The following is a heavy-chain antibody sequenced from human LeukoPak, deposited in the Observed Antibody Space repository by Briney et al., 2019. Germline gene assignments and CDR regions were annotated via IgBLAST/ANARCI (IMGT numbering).Heavy chain of an antibody. V-gene: IGHV4-31*03. CDR2: INHSGST. CDR1: GGSISSGGYY. D-gene: IGHD5-18*01. J-gene: IGHJ4*02. CDR3: ARVLEYSSGGAYFDY. Sequence: SETLSLTCTVSGGSISSGGYYWSWIRQPPGKGLEWIGEINHSGSTNYNPSLKSRVTISVDTSKNHFSLKLTSVTAADTAVYFCARVLEYSSGGAYFDYWGQGALVTVSS.